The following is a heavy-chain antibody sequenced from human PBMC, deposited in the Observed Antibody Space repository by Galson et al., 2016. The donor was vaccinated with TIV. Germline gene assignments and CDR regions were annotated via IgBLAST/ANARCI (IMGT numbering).Heavy chain of an antibody. CDR3: TRTAMGSTRNAFDV. V-gene: IGHV3-49*03. CDR1: GFTFGHYA. Sequence: SLRLSCAASGFTFGHYAVNWFRQAPGKGLEWVGFITSKTNGATTEYAASVKGRFTISRDDSRNIAYLQMNSLKTEDTAVYYCTRTAMGSTRNAFDVWGQGTVVTVSS. CDR2: ITSKTNGATT. D-gene: IGHD1-1*01. J-gene: IGHJ3*01.